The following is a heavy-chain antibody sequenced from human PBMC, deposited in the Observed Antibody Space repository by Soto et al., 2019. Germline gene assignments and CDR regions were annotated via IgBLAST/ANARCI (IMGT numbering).Heavy chain of an antibody. CDR2: IWYDGSNK. CDR1: GFTFSTYG. Sequence: QVQLVESGGGVVQPGRSLRLSCTASGFTFSTYGMHWVRQAPGKGLEWVTVIWYDGSNKYYADSVKGRFTISRGNSKNTMYPQMNSLRADDTSVYYCARGGGSGSSFVGYYYYTLDVWGQGTTVTVSS. V-gene: IGHV3-33*01. J-gene: IGHJ6*02. D-gene: IGHD1-26*01. CDR3: ARGGGSGSSFVGYYYYTLDV.